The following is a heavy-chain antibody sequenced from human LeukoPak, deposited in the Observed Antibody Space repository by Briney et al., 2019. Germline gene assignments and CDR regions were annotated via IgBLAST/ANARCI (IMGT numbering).Heavy chain of an antibody. D-gene: IGHD3-10*01. CDR3: ARVLYGSGPGVIDY. CDR2: INHSAST. Sequence: PSETLSLTCAVYGGSFSGYYWSWIRQPPGKGLEWIGEINHSASTNYNPSLKSRVTISVDTSKNQFSLKLSSVTAADTAVYYCARVLYGSGPGVIDYWGLGSLVTVSS. CDR1: GGSFSGYY. V-gene: IGHV4-34*01. J-gene: IGHJ4*02.